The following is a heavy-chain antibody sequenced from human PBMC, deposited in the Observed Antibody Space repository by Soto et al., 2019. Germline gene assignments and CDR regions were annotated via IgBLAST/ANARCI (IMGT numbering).Heavy chain of an antibody. V-gene: IGHV4-31*03. CDR3: SRGDY. J-gene: IGHJ4*02. Sequence: QVQLQESGPRLVRPSQTLSLTCTVSGESIDTAGYYWTWIRQRPGRGLEWLGFIYHSGATYHSSSMKSRLSISIDRSQNQFSLKVTSVTAADTAVYFCSRGDYWGQGMLVTVSS. CDR1: GESIDTAGYY. CDR2: IYHSGAT.